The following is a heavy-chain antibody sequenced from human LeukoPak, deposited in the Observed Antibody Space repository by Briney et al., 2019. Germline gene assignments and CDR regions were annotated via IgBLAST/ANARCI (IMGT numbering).Heavy chain of an antibody. D-gene: IGHD6-13*01. CDR2: IKQDGSGK. CDR3: ARDATSSSWSPGY. J-gene: IGHJ4*02. V-gene: IGHV3-7*03. CDR1: GFTFSSYW. Sequence: PGGSLRLSCAASGFTFSSYWMSWVRQAPGKGLEWVANIKQDGSGKYCVDSVKGRFTISRDNAKNSLYLQMNSLRAEDTAVYYCARDATSSSWSPGYWGQGTLVTVSS.